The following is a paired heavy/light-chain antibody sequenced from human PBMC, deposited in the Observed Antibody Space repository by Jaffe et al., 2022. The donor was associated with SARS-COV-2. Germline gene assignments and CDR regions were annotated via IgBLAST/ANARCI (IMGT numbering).Heavy chain of an antibody. Sequence: QEQLVQSGAEVKKPGASVRISCKASGYIFMSYHMHWVRQAPGQGLEWVGFINPSGGPSGGPTTYAQRFQGRVSMTRDMSTSTFHMDLSSLRSEDTAIYYCARAVTYGRIDVWGQGTRVTVSA. V-gene: IGHV1-46*01. CDR2: INPSGGPSGGPT. D-gene: IGHD2-15*01. J-gene: IGHJ3*01. CDR3: ARAVTYGRIDV. CDR1: GYIFMSYH.
Light chain of an antibody. CDR2: LGS. Sequence: DIVMTQSPLSLPVTPGEAASISCRSSQSLLKDGTFNYLDWYVQKPGQSPRLLIFLGSSRASGVPDRFSGSGSGTDFTLKISRVEAEDVGIYYCMQALQTPFTFGPGTKVDI. J-gene: IGKJ3*01. CDR3: MQALQTPFT. V-gene: IGKV2-28*01. CDR1: QSLLKDGTFNY.